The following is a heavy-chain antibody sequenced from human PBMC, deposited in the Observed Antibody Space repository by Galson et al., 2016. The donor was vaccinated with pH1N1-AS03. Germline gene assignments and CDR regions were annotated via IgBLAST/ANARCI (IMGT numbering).Heavy chain of an antibody. D-gene: IGHD2/OR15-2a*01. V-gene: IGHV1-2*04. J-gene: IGHJ6*02. CDR2: INPNNGVT. Sequence: SVKVSYKASGYIFTGFYVHWVRQAPGQGLEWMGWINPNNGVTNYAQKFQAWVTMTGDTSISTAYLELYGLKPDDTAVYYCARDPRGPCSSATCATTYYFGMDVWGQGTTVIVSS. CDR1: GYIFTGFY. CDR3: ARDPRGPCSSATCATTYYFGMDV.